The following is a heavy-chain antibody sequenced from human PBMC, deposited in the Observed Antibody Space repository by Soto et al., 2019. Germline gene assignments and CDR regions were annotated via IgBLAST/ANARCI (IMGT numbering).Heavy chain of an antibody. Sequence: GASVKVSCKASGGTFSSYPISWVRQDPGQGLEWMGGIIPLFGTPNYAQKFQGRVTITADESTTTAYMELSSLRSEDTAMYYCARQYHLTSYYGLDVWGQGTTVTVSS. CDR3: ARQYHLTSYYGLDV. D-gene: IGHD2-2*01. V-gene: IGHV1-69*13. CDR1: GGTFSSYP. J-gene: IGHJ6*02. CDR2: IIPLFGTP.